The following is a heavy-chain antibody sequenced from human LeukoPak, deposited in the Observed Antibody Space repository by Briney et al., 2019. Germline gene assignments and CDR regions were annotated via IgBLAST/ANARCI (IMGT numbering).Heavy chain of an antibody. CDR1: GGSLSSYY. CDR3: ARVKVGATFDY. J-gene: IGHJ4*02. D-gene: IGHD1-26*01. V-gene: IGHV4-59*12. Sequence: SETLSLTCTVSGGSLSSYYWSWIRQPPGKGLEWIGYIYHSGSTYYNPSLKSRVTISVDRSKNQFSLKLSSVTAADTAVYYCARVKVGATFDYWGQGTLVTVSS. CDR2: IYHSGST.